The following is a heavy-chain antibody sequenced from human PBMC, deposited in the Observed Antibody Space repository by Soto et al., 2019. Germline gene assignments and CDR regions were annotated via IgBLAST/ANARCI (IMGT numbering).Heavy chain of an antibody. CDR3: ARVLDDYVWGSYRSRGDAFDI. V-gene: IGHV3-23*01. Sequence: GGSLRLSCAASGFTFSSYAMSWVRQAPGKGLEWVSAIGGSGGSTYYADSVKGRFTISRDNSKNTLYLQMSSLRAEDTAVYYCARVLDDYVWGSYRSRGDAFDIWGQGTMVTVSS. CDR1: GFTFSSYA. D-gene: IGHD3-16*02. CDR2: IGGSGGST. J-gene: IGHJ3*02.